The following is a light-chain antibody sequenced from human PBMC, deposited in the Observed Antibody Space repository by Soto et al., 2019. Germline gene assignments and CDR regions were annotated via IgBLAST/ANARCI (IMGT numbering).Light chain of an antibody. CDR1: RRDVGGYNY. Sequence: QSALTQPASVSGSPGQSITISCTGTRRDVGGYNYVSWYQQYPGKSPKLLIYEVTHRPSGVSNRFSGSKSGNTASLFISGLQAEDEADYYCSSYTSDSSYVFGSGTKVTVL. CDR2: EVT. J-gene: IGLJ1*01. V-gene: IGLV2-14*01. CDR3: SSYTSDSSYV.